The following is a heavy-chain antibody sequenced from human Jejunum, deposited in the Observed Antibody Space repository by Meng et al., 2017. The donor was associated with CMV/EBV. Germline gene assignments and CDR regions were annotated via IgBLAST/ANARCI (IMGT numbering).Heavy chain of an antibody. CDR1: GDSVSSNTVA. J-gene: IGHJ4*02. D-gene: IGHD6-13*01. CDR3: ARGEDSSLDY. CDR2: TYYRSKWYS. V-gene: IGHV6-1*01. Sequence: LQQSGPGLVKPSQTLSLTCAISGDSVSSNTVAWNWIRLSPSRGLEWLGRTYYRSKWYSEYTVSVRSRISITPDTSKNQFSLQLTSVTPDDTAVYYCARGEDSSLDYWGQGTLVTVSS.